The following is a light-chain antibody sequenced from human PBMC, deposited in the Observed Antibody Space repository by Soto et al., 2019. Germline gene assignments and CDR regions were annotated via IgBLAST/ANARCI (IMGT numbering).Light chain of an antibody. V-gene: IGLV2-18*02. J-gene: IGLJ1*01. CDR1: SSDVGKYDR. CDR3: SSYTSTSRYV. Sequence: QSALTQPPSVSGSPGQSVTISCTGTSSDVGKYDRVSWYQQPPGTAPKLIIYEVTNRPSGVPARFSGSKSGNTASLTISGLQAEFEADYYCSSYTSTSRYVFGAGNKVTVL. CDR2: EVT.